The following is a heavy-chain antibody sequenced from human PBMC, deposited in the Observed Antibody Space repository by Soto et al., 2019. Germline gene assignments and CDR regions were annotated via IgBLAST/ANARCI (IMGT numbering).Heavy chain of an antibody. CDR2: IYHSGST. Sequence: NPSETLSLTCAVSSGSISSSNWWSWVRQPPGKGLEWIGEIYHSGSTNYNPSLKSRVTISVDKSKNQFSLKLSSVTAADTAVYYCARVSQRFLEWSYFDYWGQGTLVTVSS. D-gene: IGHD3-3*01. CDR3: ARVSQRFLEWSYFDY. V-gene: IGHV4-4*02. J-gene: IGHJ4*02. CDR1: SGSISSSNW.